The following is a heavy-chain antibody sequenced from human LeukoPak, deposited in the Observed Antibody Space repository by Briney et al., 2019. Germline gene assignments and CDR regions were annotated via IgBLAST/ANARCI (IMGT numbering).Heavy chain of an antibody. J-gene: IGHJ4*02. D-gene: IGHD3-22*01. CDR1: GFTFSSYS. CDR2: ISSSSSYI. Sequence: GGSLRLSCAASGFTFSSYSMNWVRQAPGKGLEWVSSISSSSSYIYYADSVKGRFTTSRDNAKNSLYPQMNSLRAEDTAVYYCARDPDYYDSSGYYWAGGVDYWGQGTLVTVSS. CDR3: ARDPDYYDSSGYYWAGGVDY. V-gene: IGHV3-21*01.